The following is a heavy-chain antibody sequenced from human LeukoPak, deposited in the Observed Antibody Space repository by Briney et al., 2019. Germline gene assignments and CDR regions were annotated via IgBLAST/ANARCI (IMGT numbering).Heavy chain of an antibody. J-gene: IGHJ4*02. D-gene: IGHD3-3*01. CDR2: ISGSGGST. Sequence: GGSLRLSCAASGFTFSSYAMSWVRQAPGKGLEWVSAISGSGGSTYYADSVKGRFTISRDNSKNTLYLQMNSLRAEDTAVYYCAKGPVSEYYDFWSGYHHYFDYWGQGTLVTVSS. CDR1: GFTFSSYA. V-gene: IGHV3-23*01. CDR3: AKGPVSEYYDFWSGYHHYFDY.